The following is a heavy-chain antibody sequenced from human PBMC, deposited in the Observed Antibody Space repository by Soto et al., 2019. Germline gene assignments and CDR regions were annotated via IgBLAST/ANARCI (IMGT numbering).Heavy chain of an antibody. D-gene: IGHD1-20*01. CDR1: GFTFVTYT. Sequence: GGSPRLSCEPPGFTFVTYTMNSVRQAPGKGLEWVSYISSGSRTIYYDASVRGLFTISRDNAKNSLYLQMNILRNEDTAVYYCARDIIDCDGERAFDYWGQGTQVTSPQ. V-gene: IGHV3-48*02. CDR2: ISSGSRTI. J-gene: IGHJ4*02. CDR3: ARDIIDCDGERAFDY.